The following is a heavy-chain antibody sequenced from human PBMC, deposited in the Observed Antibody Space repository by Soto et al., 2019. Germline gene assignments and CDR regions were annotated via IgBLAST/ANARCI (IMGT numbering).Heavy chain of an antibody. CDR1: GFTFSNAW. Sequence: GGSLRLSCAASGFTFSNAWMSWVRQAPGKGLEWVGRIKSKTDGGTTDYAAPVKGRFTISRDDSKNTLYLQMNSLKTEDTAVYYSIAHLYYYGMDVWGQGTTVTVSS. CDR3: IAHLYYYGMDV. D-gene: IGHD6-13*01. J-gene: IGHJ6*02. CDR2: IKSKTDGGTT. V-gene: IGHV3-15*01.